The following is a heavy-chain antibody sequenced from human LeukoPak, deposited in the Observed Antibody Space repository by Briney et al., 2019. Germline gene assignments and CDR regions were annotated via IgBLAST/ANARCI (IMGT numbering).Heavy chain of an antibody. Sequence: PGGSLRLSCAASGFTFSGSAMHWVRQASEKGLEWVGRIRSKANSYATAYAASVKGRFTISRDDSKNTAYLQMNSLKTEDTAVYYCTITYYYDSSGYSLGYWGQGTLVTVSS. V-gene: IGHV3-73*01. D-gene: IGHD3-22*01. CDR1: GFTFSGSA. CDR2: IRSKANSYAT. J-gene: IGHJ4*02. CDR3: TITYYYDSSGYSLGY.